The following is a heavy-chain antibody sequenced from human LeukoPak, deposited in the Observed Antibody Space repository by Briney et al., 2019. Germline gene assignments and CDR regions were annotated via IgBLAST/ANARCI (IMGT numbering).Heavy chain of an antibody. CDR1: KFTFSHYA. Sequence: PGGSLRLSCAASKFTFSHYAMRWVRQAPGKGLEWVAVIWNDGSDKYYADSVKGRFTVSRDNSRNTLYLQMDSLRAEDTGVYYCAKDAQRGFDYSNSLQHWGPGTLVTVSS. J-gene: IGHJ1*01. D-gene: IGHD4-11*01. CDR2: IWNDGSDK. CDR3: AKDAQRGFDYSNSLQH. V-gene: IGHV3-33*06.